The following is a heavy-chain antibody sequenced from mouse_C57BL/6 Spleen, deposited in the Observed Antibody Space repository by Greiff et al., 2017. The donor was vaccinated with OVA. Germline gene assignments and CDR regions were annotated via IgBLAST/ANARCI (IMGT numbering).Heavy chain of an antibody. Sequence: EVKLMESGPGLVKPSQSLSLTCSVTGYSITSGYYWNWIRQFPGNQLEWMGYISYDGSNNYNPSLKNRISITRDTSKNQFFLKLNSVTTEDTATYYCAHYGNYGYFDYRGQGTTLSVSS. CDR2: ISYDGSN. CDR3: AHYGNYGYFDY. J-gene: IGHJ2*01. D-gene: IGHD2-1*01. V-gene: IGHV3-6*01. CDR1: GYSITSGYY.